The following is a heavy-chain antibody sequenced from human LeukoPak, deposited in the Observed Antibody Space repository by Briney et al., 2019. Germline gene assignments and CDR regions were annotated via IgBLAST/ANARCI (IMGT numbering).Heavy chain of an antibody. J-gene: IGHJ4*02. D-gene: IGHD3-9*01. Sequence: GGSLRLSCAASGFTFTTYWMSWVRQAPGKGLEWVANIKQDGTEKYYVDSVKGRFTISRDNARNSLYLQMNSLRAEDTAVYYCAKDGSHGVLRYFDWESYFDYWGQGTLVTVSS. CDR3: AKDGSHGVLRYFDWESYFDY. CDR1: GFTFTTYW. CDR2: IKQDGTEK. V-gene: IGHV3-7*03.